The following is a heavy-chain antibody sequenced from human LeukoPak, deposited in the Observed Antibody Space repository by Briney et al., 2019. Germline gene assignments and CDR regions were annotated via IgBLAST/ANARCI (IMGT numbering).Heavy chain of an antibody. CDR2: IYPGDSDT. D-gene: IGHD1-26*01. V-gene: IGHV5-51*01. J-gene: IGHJ6*03. CDR1: GYSFTSYW. CDR3: ARALGGSGYYYYMDV. Sequence: GESLKISCKGSGYSFTSYWIGWVRQMPGKGLEWMRIIYPGDSDTRYSPSFQGQVTISADKSISTAYLQWSSLKASDTAMYYCARALGGSGYYYYMDVWGKGTTVTISS.